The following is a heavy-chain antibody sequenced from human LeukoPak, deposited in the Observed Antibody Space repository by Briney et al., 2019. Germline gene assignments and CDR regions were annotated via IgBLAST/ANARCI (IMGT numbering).Heavy chain of an antibody. CDR3: ARGRGGNSYGDYYYFMDV. V-gene: IGHV1-18*04. CDR2: INAFDGNA. CDR1: GFAFTSYG. Sequence: ASVKLPCTASGFAFTSYGVNWVRQAPGQRQEWMGGINAFDGNAKYAKKFQGRVTMTIEKSTATAYMELRSLRHDDTAVYYCARGRGGNSYGDYYYFMDVWAQGTPVIVSS. J-gene: IGHJ6*02. D-gene: IGHD5-18*01.